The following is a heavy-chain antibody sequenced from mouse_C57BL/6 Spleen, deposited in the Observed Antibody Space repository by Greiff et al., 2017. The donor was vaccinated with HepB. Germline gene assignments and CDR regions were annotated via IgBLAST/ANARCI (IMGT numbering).Heavy chain of an antibody. CDR1: GFTFSSYA. D-gene: IGHD1-1*01. V-gene: IGHV5-9-1*02. Sequence: EVQLVESGEGLVKPGGSLKLSCAASGFTFSSYAMSWVRQTPEKRLEWVAYISSGGDYIYYADTVKGRFTISRDNARNTLYLQMSSLKSEDTAMYYCTREGDYYGSSPYWYFDVWGTGTTVTVSS. CDR3: TREGDYYGSSPYWYFDV. CDR2: ISSGGDYI. J-gene: IGHJ1*03.